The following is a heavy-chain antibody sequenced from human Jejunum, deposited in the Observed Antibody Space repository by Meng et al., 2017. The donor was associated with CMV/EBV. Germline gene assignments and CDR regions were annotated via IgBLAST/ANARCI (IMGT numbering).Heavy chain of an antibody. J-gene: IGHJ5*02. CDR3: ARKLRGGGWFDP. V-gene: IGHV1-18*01. CDR2: ISPYNGNT. CDR1: DYTFSTHA. D-gene: IGHD3-16*01. Sequence: QVQRVQYGAEVKKPGASVKVSCKASDYTFSTHAISWVRQAPGQGLEWMGWISPYNGNTKYAQNLQGRVTLTTDISTSTAYMELRSLRSDDTAVYYCARKLRGGGWFDPWGQGTLVTVSS.